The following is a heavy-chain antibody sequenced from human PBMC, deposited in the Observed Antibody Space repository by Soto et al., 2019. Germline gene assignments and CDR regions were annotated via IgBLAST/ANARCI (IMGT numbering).Heavy chain of an antibody. D-gene: IGHD6-6*01. J-gene: IGHJ6*02. CDR3: ARAARRLPYYGMDV. V-gene: IGHV4-39*07. CDR1: GGSISSGSYY. CDR2: IYYSGST. Sequence: SEPLSLTCTVSGGSISSGSYYWVWIRQAPGKGLEWIGSIYYSGSTYYNPSLKSRVTISVDTPKNQFSLKLSSVTAADTAVYYCARAARRLPYYGMDVWGQGTTVTVSS.